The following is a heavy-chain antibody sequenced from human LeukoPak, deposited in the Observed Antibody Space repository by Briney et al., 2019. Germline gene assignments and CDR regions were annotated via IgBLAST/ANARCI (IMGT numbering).Heavy chain of an antibody. Sequence: PSETLSLTCTVSGGSISSSSYYWGWIRQPPGKGLEWIGSIYYSGSTYYNPSLKSRVTISVDTSKNQFSLKLSSVTAADTAVYYCARATYYYGSGSQSGWFDPWGQGTLVTVSS. D-gene: IGHD3-10*01. J-gene: IGHJ5*02. CDR2: IYYSGST. CDR1: GGSISSSSYY. V-gene: IGHV4-39*07. CDR3: ARATYYYGSGSQSGWFDP.